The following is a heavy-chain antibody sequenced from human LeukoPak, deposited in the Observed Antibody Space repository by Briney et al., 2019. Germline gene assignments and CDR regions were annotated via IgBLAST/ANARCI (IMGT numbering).Heavy chain of an antibody. Sequence: SETLSLTFTVSGGSISSSYSYWGWIRQPPGKGLEWIGNIYYSGSTYYSPSLTSRGTVSVDTSENQFSLKLSSVTAADTAVYYCARARSIASYYYGVDVGAKGPRSPSP. V-gene: IGHV4-39*07. J-gene: IGHJ6*02. CDR1: GGSISSSYSY. CDR3: ARARSIASYYYGVDV. D-gene: IGHD2/OR15-2a*01. CDR2: IYYSGST.